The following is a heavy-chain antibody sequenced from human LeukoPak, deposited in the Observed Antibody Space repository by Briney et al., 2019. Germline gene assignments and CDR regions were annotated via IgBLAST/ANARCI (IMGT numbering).Heavy chain of an antibody. CDR1: GGSISSSNW. D-gene: IGHD3-16*02. V-gene: IGHV4-4*02. CDR3: ARDPEDYVWGSYRPSYFDY. J-gene: IGHJ4*02. CDR2: IYHSGST. Sequence: SETLSLTCAVSGGSISSSNWWSWVRQPPGKGLEWIGEIYHSGSTNYNPSLKSRVTISVDTSKNQFSLKLSSVTAADTAVYYCARDPEDYVWGSYRPSYFDYWGQGTLVTVSS.